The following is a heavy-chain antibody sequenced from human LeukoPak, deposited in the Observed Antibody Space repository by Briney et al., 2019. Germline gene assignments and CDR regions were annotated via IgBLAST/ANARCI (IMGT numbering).Heavy chain of an antibody. CDR3: ARGGVATIDD. CDR1: GGSFSGYY. CDR2: INHSGST. V-gene: IGHV4-34*01. Sequence: SETLSLTCAVYGGSFSGYYWSWIRQPPGKGLEWTGEINHSGSTNYNPSLKSRVTISVDTSKNQLSLKLSSVTAADTAVYYCARGGVATIDDWGQGTLVTVSS. J-gene: IGHJ4*02. D-gene: IGHD5-12*01.